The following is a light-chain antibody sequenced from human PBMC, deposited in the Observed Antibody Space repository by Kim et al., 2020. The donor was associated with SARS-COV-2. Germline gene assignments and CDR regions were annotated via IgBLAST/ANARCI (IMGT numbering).Light chain of an antibody. V-gene: IGKV1D-12*01. CDR2: LAS. Sequence: SASVGDRVTITCRASQGISSCLAWYQQKPGKAPTRLIYLASSLQSGVTSRFSGSGSGTEFTLSNNSLQPEDFATYYCQQSNSFPLTFGQGTKLEIK. CDR3: QQSNSFPLT. J-gene: IGKJ2*01. CDR1: QGISSC.